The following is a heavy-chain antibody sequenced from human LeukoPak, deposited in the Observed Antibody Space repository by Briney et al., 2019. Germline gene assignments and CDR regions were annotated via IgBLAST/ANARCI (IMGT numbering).Heavy chain of an antibody. CDR2: IYRSGST. D-gene: IGHD3-10*01. CDR1: RGSISSNTW. V-gene: IGHV4-4*02. CDR3: ARSVRGAMSGYYYYMGV. J-gene: IGHJ6*03. Sequence: SGTLSLTCAVSRGSISSNTWWSWVRQPPGKGLEWIGEIYRSGSTNYNPSLKSRVTISVDTSKNQFSLKLSSVTAADTAVYYCARSVRGAMSGYYYYMGVWGKGATVTISS.